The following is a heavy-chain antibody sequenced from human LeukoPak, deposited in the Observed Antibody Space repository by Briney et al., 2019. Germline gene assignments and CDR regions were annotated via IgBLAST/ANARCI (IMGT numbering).Heavy chain of an antibody. Sequence: GGSLRLSCAASGFTFRNYWMSWVRQVPGKGLEWVANIKQDGSEENYLDSVKGRFTISRDNARNSVYLHMNSLRAEDTAVYYCAGGHGITWDSDYWGQGTLVTVDS. CDR2: IKQDGSEE. CDR1: GFTFRNYW. J-gene: IGHJ4*02. V-gene: IGHV3-7*03. D-gene: IGHD1-14*01. CDR3: AGGHGITWDSDY.